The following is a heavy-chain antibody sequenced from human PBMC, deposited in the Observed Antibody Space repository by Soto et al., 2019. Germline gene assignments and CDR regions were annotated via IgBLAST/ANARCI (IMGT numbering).Heavy chain of an antibody. J-gene: IGHJ4*02. Sequence: VQLVESGGGLVQPGGSLRLSCAASGFTFSSNWMHCVRQAPGKVLVWVSRINNDGSSTSYADSVKGRLTISRDNAKNTLYLQVNSLRDEDTAVYYCASGGVAGSGTYYNDYWGRGTLVTVSS. CDR1: GFTFSSNW. CDR3: ASGGVAGSGTYYNDY. V-gene: IGHV3-74*01. D-gene: IGHD3-10*01. CDR2: INNDGSST.